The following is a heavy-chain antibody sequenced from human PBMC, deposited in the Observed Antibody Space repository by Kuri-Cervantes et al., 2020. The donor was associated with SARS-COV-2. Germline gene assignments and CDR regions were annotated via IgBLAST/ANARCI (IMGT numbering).Heavy chain of an antibody. J-gene: IGHJ6*02. CDR1: GFTFSSYA. Sequence: GGSLRLSCAASGFTFSSYAMHWVRQAPGKGLEWVSYISSSGSTIYYADSVKGRFTISRDNAKNSLYLQMNSLRAEDTAVYYCARVTVLMVYAESGQHYYYYYGMDVWGQGTTVTVSS. V-gene: IGHV3-48*04. CDR2: ISSSGSTI. D-gene: IGHD2-8*01. CDR3: ARVTVLMVYAESGQHYYYYYGMDV.